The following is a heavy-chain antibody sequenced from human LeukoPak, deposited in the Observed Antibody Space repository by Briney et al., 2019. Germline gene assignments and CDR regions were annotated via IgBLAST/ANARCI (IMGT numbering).Heavy chain of an antibody. Sequence: SETLSLTCTVSGGSISSGGYYWSWIRQHLGKGLEWIGYIYYSGSTYYNPSLKSRVTISVDTSRNQFSLKLSSVTAADTAVYYCARERVGKWIPTDYWGQGALVTVSS. V-gene: IGHV4-31*03. D-gene: IGHD5-18*01. J-gene: IGHJ4*02. CDR2: IYYSGST. CDR3: ARERVGKWIPTDY. CDR1: GGSISSGGYY.